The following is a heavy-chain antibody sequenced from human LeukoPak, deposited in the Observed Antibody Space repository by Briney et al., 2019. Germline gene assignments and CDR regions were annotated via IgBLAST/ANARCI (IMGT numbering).Heavy chain of an antibody. Sequence: GGSLRLSCAASGFTHSSNYMTWVRQAPGKGLEWVSVIYSGGTTYYADSVKGRVTISRDNSKNTLYLQMNSLRAGHTAVYYCAACLRARPTTEGYFYYTDVWGKGTTVTVSS. D-gene: IGHD1-14*01. CDR1: GFTHSSNY. V-gene: IGHV3-53*01. CDR3: AACLRARPTTEGYFYYTDV. J-gene: IGHJ6*03. CDR2: IYSGGTT.